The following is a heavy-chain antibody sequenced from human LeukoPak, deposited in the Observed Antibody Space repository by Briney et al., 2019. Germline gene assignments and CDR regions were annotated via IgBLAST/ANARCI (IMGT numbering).Heavy chain of an antibody. D-gene: IGHD3/OR15-3a*01. CDR2: ISSSSSYI. V-gene: IGHV3-21*01. J-gene: IGHJ6*03. CDR3: ARSGSMISYYYYYMDV. CDR1: GFTFSSYS. Sequence: GGSLRLSCAASGFTFSSYSMNWVRQAPGKGLEWVSSISSSSSYIYYADSVKGRFTISRDNAKNSLYLQMNSLRAEDTAVYYCARSGSMISYYYYYMDVWGKGTTVTISS.